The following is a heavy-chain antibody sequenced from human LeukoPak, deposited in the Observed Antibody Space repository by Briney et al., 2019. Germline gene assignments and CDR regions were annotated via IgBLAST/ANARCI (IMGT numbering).Heavy chain of an antibody. D-gene: IGHD2-2*01. CDR1: GNYW. J-gene: IGHJ4*02. CDR3: ARGYCSSTACPPCDY. Sequence: PGGSLRPSCAASGNYWMHWVRQAPGKGLVWVSHINSDGSWTSYADSVKGRFTLSRDNSKDTLYLQMDSLRAEDTAVYSCARGYCSSTACPPCDYWGQGTLVTVSS. V-gene: IGHV3-74*01. CDR2: INSDGSWT.